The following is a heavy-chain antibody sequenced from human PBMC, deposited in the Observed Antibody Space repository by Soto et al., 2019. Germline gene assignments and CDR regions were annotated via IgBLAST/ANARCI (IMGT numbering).Heavy chain of an antibody. CDR1: GFAFSSYG. V-gene: IGHV3-30*18. D-gene: IGHD3-22*01. Sequence: QVQLVESGGGVVQPGRSLRLSCAASGFAFSSYGMHWVRQAPGKGLEWVAVISSDGSDKNYADSVKGRFSISRDNSRNTLFLQMNSLRPEDTAVFYCAKEPYDSTGFYYSFHHWGQGTLVTGSS. J-gene: IGHJ4*02. CDR2: ISSDGSDK. CDR3: AKEPYDSTGFYYSFHH.